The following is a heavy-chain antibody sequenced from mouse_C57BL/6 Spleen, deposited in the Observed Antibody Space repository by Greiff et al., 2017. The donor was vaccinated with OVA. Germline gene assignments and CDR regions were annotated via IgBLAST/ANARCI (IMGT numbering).Heavy chain of an antibody. V-gene: IGHV1-26*01. J-gene: IGHJ4*01. D-gene: IGHD2-10*01. CDR3: ALILLTNAMDY. Sequence: EVQLQQSGPELVKPGASVKISCKASGYTFTDYYMNWVKQSHGKSLEWIGDINPNNGGTSYNQKFKGKATLTVDKSSSTAYMELRSLTSEDSAVYYCALILLTNAMDYWGQGTSVTVSS. CDR2: INPNNGGT. CDR1: GYTFTDYY.